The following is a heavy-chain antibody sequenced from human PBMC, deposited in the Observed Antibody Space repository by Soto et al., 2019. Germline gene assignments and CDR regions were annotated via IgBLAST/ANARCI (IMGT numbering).Heavy chain of an antibody. D-gene: IGHD1-26*01. J-gene: IGHJ3*02. CDR2: INPSGGST. Sequence: ASVKVSCKASGYTFTSYYMHWVRQAPGQGLEWMGIINPSGGSTSYAQKFQDRVTMTRDTSTSTVYMELSSLRSEDTAVYYCAREVGVTTTGSPDAFDIWGQGTMVTVSS. CDR1: GYTFTSYY. V-gene: IGHV1-46*01. CDR3: AREVGVTTTGSPDAFDI.